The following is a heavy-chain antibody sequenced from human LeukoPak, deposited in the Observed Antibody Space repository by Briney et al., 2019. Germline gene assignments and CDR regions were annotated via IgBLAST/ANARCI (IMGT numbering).Heavy chain of an antibody. V-gene: IGHV3-23*01. Sequence: GGSLRLSCEASGFTIGSHAMYWVRQAPGKGLEWVAGIFGSGGSPHYADPVKGRFTISRDNSRNTVYLQINSLRAEDTAVYYCGKTTVGYSSGQKPAWPVDYWGQGTLVTVSS. CDR3: GKTTVGYSSGQKPAWPVDY. D-gene: IGHD5-18*01. J-gene: IGHJ4*02. CDR2: IFGSGGSP. CDR1: GFTIGSHA.